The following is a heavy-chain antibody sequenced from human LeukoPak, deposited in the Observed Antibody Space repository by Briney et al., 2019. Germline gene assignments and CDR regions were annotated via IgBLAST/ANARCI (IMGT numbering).Heavy chain of an antibody. CDR1: GYSISSGYY. CDR2: IYHSGST. D-gene: IGHD1-1*01. CDR3: ARGFYIAKNAGVFDM. J-gene: IGHJ3*02. V-gene: IGHV4-38-2*02. Sequence: SETLSLTCTVSGYSISSGYYWDWIRQPPGKGLEWIGSIYHSGSTYYNPSLKSRVTISVDTSKNQFSLKLSSVTAADTAVYYCARGFYIAKNAGVFDMWGQGTMVTVSS.